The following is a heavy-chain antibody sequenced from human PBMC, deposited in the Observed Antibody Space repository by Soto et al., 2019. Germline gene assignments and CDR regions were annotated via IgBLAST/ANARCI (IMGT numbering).Heavy chain of an antibody. CDR1: GFSLSTTGVG. V-gene: IGHV2-5*01. CDR3: ARGLATLPVFAFDI. D-gene: IGHD6-6*01. CDR2: IYWSGDE. Sequence: SGPTLVNPTQTLTLTCSFSGFSLSTTGVGVGWIRQSPGKALEWLALIYWSGDEHYRPSLKSRLSIFKDTSKNHVVLIMTDMDPVDTATYYCARGLATLPVFAFDIWGQGTVVSV. J-gene: IGHJ3*02.